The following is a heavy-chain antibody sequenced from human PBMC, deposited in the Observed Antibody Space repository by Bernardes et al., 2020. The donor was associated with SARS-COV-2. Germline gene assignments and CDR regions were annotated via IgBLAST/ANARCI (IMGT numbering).Heavy chain of an antibody. Sequence: ASVKVSCKASGYTFTAYYIHWVRQAPGQGLEWMGWINPDSGGAYIAQKFKGWVTQTGDRSLTTAYMELSRLKSDDTAVYYCARASESYHTFDIWGQGTMITVSS. CDR2: INPDSGGA. CDR3: ARASESYHTFDI. V-gene: IGHV1-2*04. CDR1: GYTFTAYY. D-gene: IGHD1-26*01. J-gene: IGHJ3*02.